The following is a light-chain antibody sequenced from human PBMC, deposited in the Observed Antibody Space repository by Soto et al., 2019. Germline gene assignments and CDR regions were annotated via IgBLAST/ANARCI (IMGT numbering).Light chain of an antibody. CDR3: QQYKSFSLT. J-gene: IGKJ4*01. Sequence: DIQMTQSPSTLSASVGDRVTITCRASQSISSWLAWYQQKPGKAPKLLIYKTSNLEGGVPSRFSGSGSGTEFSLTISSLQPDDFATYYCQQYKSFSLTFGGGTKVDIK. V-gene: IGKV1-5*03. CDR1: QSISSW. CDR2: KTS.